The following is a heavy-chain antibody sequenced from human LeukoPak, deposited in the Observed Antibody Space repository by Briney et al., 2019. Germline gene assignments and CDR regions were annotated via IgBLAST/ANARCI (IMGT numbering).Heavy chain of an antibody. CDR3: AKDALSVDPAQHFDL. Sequence: PGGSLRLSCAASGFAFSSYAMNWVRLAPGKGLEWVSAISGGGGNTYYADSVKGRFTISRDNSKNTLYVQMNSLRVEDTAVYYCAKDALSVDPAQHFDLWGRGTTVTVSS. CDR2: ISGGGGNT. V-gene: IGHV3-23*01. D-gene: IGHD2-2*01. J-gene: IGHJ2*01. CDR1: GFAFSSYA.